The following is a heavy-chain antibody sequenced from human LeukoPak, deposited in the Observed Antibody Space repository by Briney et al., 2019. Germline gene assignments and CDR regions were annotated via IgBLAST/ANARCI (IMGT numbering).Heavy chain of an antibody. Sequence: GASVKVSCKASGYTFTGYYMHWVRQAPGQGLEWMGRINPNSGGTNYAQKFQGRVTMTRDTSISTAYMELSRLRSDDTAVYYCARDPSGYCDSSGYLHDGTFDYWGQGTLVTVSS. CDR2: INPNSGGT. J-gene: IGHJ4*02. CDR1: GYTFTGYY. D-gene: IGHD3-22*01. V-gene: IGHV1-2*06. CDR3: ARDPSGYCDSSGYLHDGTFDY.